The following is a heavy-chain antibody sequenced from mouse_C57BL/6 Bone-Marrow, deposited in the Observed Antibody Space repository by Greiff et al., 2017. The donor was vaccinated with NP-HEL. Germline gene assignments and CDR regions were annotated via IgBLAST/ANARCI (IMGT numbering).Heavy chain of an antibody. Sequence: EVMLVESVAELVRPGASVKLSCTASGFNIKNTYMHWVKQRPEQGLEWIGRIDPANGNTKYVPKFQGKATITADTSSNTAYLQLSSLTSEDTAIYYCAITLYGNSFFYAMDYWGQGTSVTVSS. CDR1: GFNIKNTY. J-gene: IGHJ4*01. D-gene: IGHD2-1*01. CDR3: AITLYGNSFFYAMDY. CDR2: IDPANGNT. V-gene: IGHV14-3*01.